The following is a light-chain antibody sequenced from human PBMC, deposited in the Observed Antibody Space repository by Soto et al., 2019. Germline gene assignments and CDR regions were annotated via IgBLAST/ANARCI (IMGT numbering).Light chain of an antibody. J-gene: IGKJ1*01. Sequence: DIPATKSPSTVSASVGDRVTITCRASQSISSWLAWYQQKPGKAPKLLISQASSLESGVPSRFSGSGSETEFTLTISGLQPDDFASYYCQQYKSYSWTFGQGTKVDIK. CDR3: QQYKSYSWT. CDR1: QSISSW. V-gene: IGKV1-5*03. CDR2: QAS.